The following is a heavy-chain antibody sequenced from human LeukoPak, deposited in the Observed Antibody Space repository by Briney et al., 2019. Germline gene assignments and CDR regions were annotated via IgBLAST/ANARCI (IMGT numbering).Heavy chain of an antibody. D-gene: IGHD2-8*01. CDR3: XXXXSSTYEVIYFDY. CDR2: ISGSGGST. J-gene: IGHJ4*02. V-gene: IGHV3-23*01. Sequence: PGGSLRLSCAASGFTFSSYAMSWVRQAPGKGLEWVSAISGSGGSTYYADSVKGRFTISRDNSKNTLYLQMNSLRAEDTAVYYXXXXXSSTYEVIYFDYWGQGTLVTVSS. CDR1: GFTFSSYA.